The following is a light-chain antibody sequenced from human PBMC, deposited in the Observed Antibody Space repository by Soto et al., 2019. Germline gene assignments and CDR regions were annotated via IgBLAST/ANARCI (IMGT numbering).Light chain of an antibody. CDR3: QHYNSYSEA. V-gene: IGKV1-5*03. CDR2: KAS. J-gene: IGKJ1*01. CDR1: QTISSW. Sequence: DIQMTQSPSTLSASVGDRVTITCRASQTISSWLAWYQQKPGKAPKLLIYKASTLKSGVPSRFSGSGSGTEFTLTISSLQPDDFATYYCQHYNSYSEAFGQWTRWIS.